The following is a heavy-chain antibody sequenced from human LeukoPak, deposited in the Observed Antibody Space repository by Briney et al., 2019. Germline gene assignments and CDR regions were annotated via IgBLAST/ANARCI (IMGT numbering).Heavy chain of an antibody. CDR2: INSDGSGT. Sequence: GGSLRLSCAASGFTFSSYWMHWVRQAPGKGLVWVSRINSDGSGTTYADSVKGRFTISRDNAKETVYLQMNSLRAEDTAVYYCTRVSAYQYGSGSYYYSDNWGQGTLVTVSS. V-gene: IGHV3-74*01. CDR1: GFTFSSYW. J-gene: IGHJ4*02. CDR3: TRVSAYQYGSGSYYYSDN. D-gene: IGHD3-10*01.